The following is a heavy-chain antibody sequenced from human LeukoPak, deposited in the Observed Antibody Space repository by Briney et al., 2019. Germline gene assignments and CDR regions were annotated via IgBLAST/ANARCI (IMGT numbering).Heavy chain of an antibody. V-gene: IGHV4-61*02. D-gene: IGHD6-13*01. CDR2: IYTSGST. CDR1: GGSISSGSYY. CDR3: ARGNLGIAAAGTLRFDP. J-gene: IGHJ5*02. Sequence: SQTLSLTCTVSGGSISSGSYYWSWIRQPAGKGLEWIGRIYTSGSTNYNPSLKSRVTISVDTSKNQFSLQLRSVTAAGTAVYYCARGNLGIAAAGTLRFDPWGQGTLVTVSS.